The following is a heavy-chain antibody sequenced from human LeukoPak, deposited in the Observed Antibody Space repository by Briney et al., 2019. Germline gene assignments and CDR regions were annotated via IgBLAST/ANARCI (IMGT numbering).Heavy chain of an antibody. CDR2: ISYNGGNK. Sequence: GGSLRLSCAASGFSFSHYAIHWVRQAPGKGLEWVSLISYNGGNKYYADSVKGRFTIDRDNSKNTVYLQMNSLRAEDTAVYYCARDLGQYYDTSDNWFDPWGQGTLVTVSS. D-gene: IGHD3-22*01. J-gene: IGHJ5*02. CDR1: GFSFSHYA. V-gene: IGHV3-30*04. CDR3: ARDLGQYYDTSDNWFDP.